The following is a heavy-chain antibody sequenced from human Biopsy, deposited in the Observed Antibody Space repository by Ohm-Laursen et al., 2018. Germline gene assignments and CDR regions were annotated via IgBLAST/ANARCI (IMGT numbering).Heavy chain of an antibody. CDR1: GFTFSSSA. CDR2: IVVGSGHT. Sequence: ASVKVSCKASGFTFSSSAAQWVRQARGQRLEWIGWIVVGSGHTNYAQKFQERVTITRDMSTSTAYMELTSLRSEDTAVYYCAATSTLYYYYYAMDVWDQGTTITVSS. V-gene: IGHV1-58*01. CDR3: AATSTLYYYYYAMDV. J-gene: IGHJ6*02.